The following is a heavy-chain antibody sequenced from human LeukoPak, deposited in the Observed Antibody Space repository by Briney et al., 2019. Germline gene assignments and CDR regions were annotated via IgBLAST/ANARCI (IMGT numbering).Heavy chain of an antibody. Sequence: SETLSLTCTVSGVSITSNSYYWIWVRQPPGKGLEWIGYIHHSGSTYYNPSLKSRVTISLDRSKNQFSLNLRSVTAADTAVYYCARALMSDPTFPYYFDYWGQGTLVTVSS. CDR3: ARALMSDPTFPYYFDY. D-gene: IGHD2-21*01. CDR1: GVSITSNSYY. CDR2: IHHSGST. V-gene: IGHV4-30-2*01. J-gene: IGHJ4*02.